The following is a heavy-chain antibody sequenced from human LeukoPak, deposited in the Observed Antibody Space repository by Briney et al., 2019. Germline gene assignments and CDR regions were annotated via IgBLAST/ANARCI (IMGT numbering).Heavy chain of an antibody. D-gene: IGHD3-22*01. CDR2: IYYSGST. J-gene: IGHJ3*02. CDR1: GGSISSGDYY. V-gene: IGHV4-30-4*01. CDR3: ARYYDSSGYYYNDAFDI. Sequence: PSETLSLTCTVSGGSISSGDYYWSWIRQPPGKGLEWIGYIYYSGSTYYNPSLKSRVTISVDTSKNQFSLKLSSVTAADTAMYYCARYYDSSGYYYNDAFDIWGQGTMVTVSS.